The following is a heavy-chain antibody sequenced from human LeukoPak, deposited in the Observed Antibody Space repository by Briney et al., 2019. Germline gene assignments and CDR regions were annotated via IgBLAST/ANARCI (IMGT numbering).Heavy chain of an antibody. CDR3: AKPRAMTTGVGRYFDL. D-gene: IGHD1-1*01. Sequence: GGSLRLSCGASGFTFTSYAMSWIRQAPGKGLEWVSAISGGGENTYYGDSVKGRFTIPRDNSKNTLYLQMNSLRAEDTATYYCAKPRAMTTGVGRYFDLWGRGTLVTVSS. CDR2: ISGGGENT. J-gene: IGHJ2*01. CDR1: GFTFTSYA. V-gene: IGHV3-23*01.